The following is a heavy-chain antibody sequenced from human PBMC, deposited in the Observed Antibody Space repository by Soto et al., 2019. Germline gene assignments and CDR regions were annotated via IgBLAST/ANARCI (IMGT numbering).Heavy chain of an antibody. CDR3: ARPYYYDSSGSALYFDY. D-gene: IGHD3-22*01. CDR2: IWYDGSNK. V-gene: IGHV3-33*01. CDR1: GFTFSSYG. J-gene: IGHJ4*02. Sequence: GGSLRLSCAASGFTFSSYGMHWVRQAPGKGLEWVAVIWYDGSNKYYADSVKGRFTISRDNSKNTLYLQMNSLRAEDTAVYYCARPYYYDSSGSALYFDYWGQGTLVTVSS.